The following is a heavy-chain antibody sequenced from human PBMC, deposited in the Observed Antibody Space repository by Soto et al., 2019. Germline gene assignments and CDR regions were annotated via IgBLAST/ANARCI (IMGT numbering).Heavy chain of an antibody. CDR3: AREAREYCSGGSCYSAFDY. D-gene: IGHD2-15*01. J-gene: IGHJ4*02. CDR2: ITPIVGTT. Sequence: QVQLVQSGAEVKKPGSSVKVSCKASGDTFSSITWVRQAPGQGLEWMGGITPIVGTTNYAQTFHGRVTITADKSTSTAYMELSSLRSEDTAVYYCAREAREYCSGGSCYSAFDYWGQGTLVTVSS. V-gene: IGHV1-69*06. CDR1: GDTFSS.